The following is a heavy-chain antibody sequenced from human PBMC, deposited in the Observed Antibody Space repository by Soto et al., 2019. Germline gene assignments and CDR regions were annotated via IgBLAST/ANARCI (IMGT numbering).Heavy chain of an antibody. D-gene: IGHD3-10*01. J-gene: IGHJ4*02. CDR3: ARSNGQTYYYGSGSYDY. V-gene: IGHV1-2*04. CDR2: INPNSGGT. CDR1: GYTFTGYY. Sequence: GASVKVSCKASGYTFTGYYMHWVRQAPGQGLEWMGWINPNSGGTNYAQKFQGWVTMTRDTSISTAYMELSRLRSDDTAVYYCARSNGQTYYYGSGSYDYWGQGTLVTVSS.